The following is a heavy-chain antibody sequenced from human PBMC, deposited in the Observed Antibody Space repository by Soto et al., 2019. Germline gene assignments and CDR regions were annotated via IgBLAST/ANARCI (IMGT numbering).Heavy chain of an antibody. V-gene: IGHV4-34*01. CDR1: GGSFSGYY. J-gene: IGHJ4*02. CDR3: ARGSWYSGY. Sequence: SETLSLTCAVYGGSFSGYYWSWIRQPPGKGLEWIGEINHSGSTNYNPSLKSRVTISVDTSKNQFSLKLSSVTAADTAVYYCARGSWYSGYWGQGNLVTVSS. CDR2: INHSGST. D-gene: IGHD2-15*01.